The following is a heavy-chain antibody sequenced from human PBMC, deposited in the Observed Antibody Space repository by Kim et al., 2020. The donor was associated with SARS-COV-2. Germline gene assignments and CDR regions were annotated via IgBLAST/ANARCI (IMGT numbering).Heavy chain of an antibody. CDR2: ISYDGKYI. CDR1: GFTFRNYG. D-gene: IGHD6-13*01. J-gene: IGHJ4*02. CDR3: ARDEASSRFDC. V-gene: IGHV3-33*05. Sequence: LSLTCAPSGFTFRNYGMHWVRQAPGKGLEWVAIISYDGKYIYYADSVKGRFTISRDNSKNILYLEMNSLRAEDTAVYYCARDEASSRFDCWGRGTLVTVST.